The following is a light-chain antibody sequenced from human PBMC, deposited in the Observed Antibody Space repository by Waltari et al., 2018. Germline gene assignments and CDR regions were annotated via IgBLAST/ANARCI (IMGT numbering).Light chain of an antibody. V-gene: IGLV5-45*01. CDR2: HKADAAN. CDR3: MILHNNAVV. J-gene: IGLJ3*02. Sequence: PVSPPQVVVRHKADAANQQASGVPGRFAGSKDTSANAGILLISGLQSEDESDYYCMILHNNAVVFGGGTKLAVL.